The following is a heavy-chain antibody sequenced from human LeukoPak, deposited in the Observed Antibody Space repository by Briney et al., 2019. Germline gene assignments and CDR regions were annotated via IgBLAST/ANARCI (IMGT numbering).Heavy chain of an antibody. CDR1: GFTFSSYA. V-gene: IGHV3-23*01. Sequence: GGSLRLSCAASGFTFSSYAMSWVRQAPGKGLEWVSAISGSGDSTYYADSVKGRFTISRDNSKNTLYLQMNSLRAEDTAVYYCAKAGITMIVVVSKYFQHWGQGTLVTVSS. CDR3: AKAGITMIVVVSKYFQH. CDR2: ISGSGDST. J-gene: IGHJ1*01. D-gene: IGHD3-22*01.